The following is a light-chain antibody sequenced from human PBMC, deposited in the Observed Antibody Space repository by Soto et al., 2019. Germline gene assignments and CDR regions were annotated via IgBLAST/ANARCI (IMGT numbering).Light chain of an antibody. J-gene: IGKJ1*01. V-gene: IGKV1-27*01. CDR1: QPISNF. CDR2: GAS. CDR3: QNYHSAPWT. Sequence: PTTQSPSTLSPSIRDTVTINCLASQPISNFLAWYQQKPGKVPKLLMYGASTLPSGVPSRFSGSGSGTDFTLTISSLQPEDVATSYCQNYHSAPWTFRYGTKVELK.